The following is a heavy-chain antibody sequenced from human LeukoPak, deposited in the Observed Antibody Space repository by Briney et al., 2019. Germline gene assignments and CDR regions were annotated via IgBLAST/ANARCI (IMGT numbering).Heavy chain of an antibody. CDR2: ISGSGGST. CDR3: AKSQDYFDSSGFPFDY. Sequence: PGGSLRLSCAASGFTFSSYAMSWVRQAPGKGLEWVSSISGSGGSTYYADSVKGRFTISRDNSKNTLYLQMNSLRAEDTAVYYCAKSQDYFDSSGFPFDYWGQGTLVTVSS. J-gene: IGHJ4*02. D-gene: IGHD3-22*01. V-gene: IGHV3-23*01. CDR1: GFTFSSYA.